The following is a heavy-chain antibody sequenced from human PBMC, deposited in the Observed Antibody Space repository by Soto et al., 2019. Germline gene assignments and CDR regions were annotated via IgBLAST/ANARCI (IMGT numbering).Heavy chain of an antibody. CDR2: IILPFGTA. V-gene: IGHV1-69*13. CDR1: GGTFSNYA. Sequence: SVKVSCKASGGTFSNYAISWVRQAPGQGPEWMGGIILPFGTANYAQKFQDRVTITADESMTTTYLEMRGLRSEDTAVYYCARGPDYEGCFDDWGQGTLVTVSS. J-gene: IGHJ4*02. CDR3: ARGPDYEGCFDD. D-gene: IGHD4-17*01.